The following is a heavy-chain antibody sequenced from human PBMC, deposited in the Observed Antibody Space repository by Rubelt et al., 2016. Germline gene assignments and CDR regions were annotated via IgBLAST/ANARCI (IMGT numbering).Heavy chain of an antibody. CDR3: ARRGTDCSSSSCYNWFDP. J-gene: IGHJ5*02. CDR2: IYFTGST. Sequence: QVQLQESGPGLVKPSETLSLTCSVSCGSISNYYWSWIRQPPGKGLEWLGYIYFTGSTNYNPFLKSRVTISVDTSKNQFSRKLSSVTALETAVEYGARRGTDCSSSSCYNWFDPWGQGTLVTVSA. D-gene: IGHD2-2*01. CDR1: CGSISNYY. V-gene: IGHV4-59*01.